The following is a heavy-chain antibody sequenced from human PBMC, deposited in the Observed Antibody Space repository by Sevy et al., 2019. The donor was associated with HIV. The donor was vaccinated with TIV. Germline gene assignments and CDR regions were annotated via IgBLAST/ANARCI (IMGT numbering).Heavy chain of an antibody. V-gene: IGHV3-23*01. Sequence: GGSLRLSCAASGFTFSSYAMSWVRQAPGQGLEWVSGFSASGGSTKYADSVKGRLTISRDNSKNTLSLQMNSLRAEDTAVYYCAKDRIWELGDAFDIWGQGTMVTVSS. CDR1: GFTFSSYA. CDR2: FSASGGST. J-gene: IGHJ3*02. D-gene: IGHD1-26*01. CDR3: AKDRIWELGDAFDI.